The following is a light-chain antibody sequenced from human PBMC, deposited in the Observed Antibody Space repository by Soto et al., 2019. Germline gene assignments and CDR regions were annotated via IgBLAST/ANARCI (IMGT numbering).Light chain of an antibody. Sequence: EIVLSQSPATLSFSPGERATLSCRASQSVSSYLAWYQQKPGQAPRLLIYDASTRATGIPARFSGSGSGTDFTLTISSLEPEDFAVYYCQQHAHWPLTFGGGTKVDIK. V-gene: IGKV3-11*01. CDR3: QQHAHWPLT. CDR1: QSVSSY. J-gene: IGKJ4*01. CDR2: DAS.